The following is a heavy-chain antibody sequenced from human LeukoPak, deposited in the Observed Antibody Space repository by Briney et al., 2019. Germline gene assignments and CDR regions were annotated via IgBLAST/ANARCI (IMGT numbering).Heavy chain of an antibody. J-gene: IGHJ6*03. CDR2: INHSGST. CDR1: GGSFSGYY. Sequence: SETLSLTCAVYGGSFSGYYWSWIRQPPGKGLEPIGEINHSGSTNYNPPLKSRVTISVDTSKNQFSLKLSSVTAADTAVYYCARGPPGSARAYYYYMDVWGKGTTVTVSS. D-gene: IGHD3-10*01. V-gene: IGHV4-34*01. CDR3: ARGPPGSARAYYYYMDV.